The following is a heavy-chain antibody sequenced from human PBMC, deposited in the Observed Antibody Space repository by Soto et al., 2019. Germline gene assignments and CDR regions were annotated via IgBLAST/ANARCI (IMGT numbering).Heavy chain of an antibody. Sequence: PGGALRLPCAASAFTFTRDSMNWVRRALGKGLEWVSSISSPTNDIYFGVSMKGRFTTSRDNAKNALYLEMNSLRADYTPVYYCARDSEDLTSNFDYTRDGTLGTVCS. J-gene: IGHJ4*01. CDR2: ISSPTNDI. CDR1: AFTFTRDS. CDR3: ARDSEDLTSNFDY. V-gene: IGHV3-21*06.